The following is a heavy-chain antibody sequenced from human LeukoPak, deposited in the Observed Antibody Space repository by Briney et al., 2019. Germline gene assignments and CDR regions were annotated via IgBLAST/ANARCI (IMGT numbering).Heavy chain of an antibody. CDR3: VKGGGNSRPYFFDY. CDR1: EFTFSRYA. CDR2: ISSNE. V-gene: IGHV3-NL1*01. J-gene: IGHJ4*02. Sequence: GGSLRLSCSASEFTFSRYAMHWVRQAPGKGLEYVSGISSNEDSVKGRFTISRDNSKNTLYLQMSSLRAEDTEVYYCVKGGGNSRPYFFDYWGQGTLITVSS. D-gene: IGHD4-23*01.